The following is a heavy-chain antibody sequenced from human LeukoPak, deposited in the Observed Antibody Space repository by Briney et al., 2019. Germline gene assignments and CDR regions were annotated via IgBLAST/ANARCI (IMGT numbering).Heavy chain of an antibody. D-gene: IGHD6-13*01. Sequence: GRSLRLSCAASGFTFSSYGMHWVRQAPGKGLEWVAVISYDGSNKYYADSVKGRFTISRDNSKNTLYLQTNSLGAEDTAVYYCAKDLAAAGLDYWGQGTLVTVSS. V-gene: IGHV3-30*18. CDR1: GFTFSSYG. CDR3: AKDLAAAGLDY. J-gene: IGHJ4*02. CDR2: ISYDGSNK.